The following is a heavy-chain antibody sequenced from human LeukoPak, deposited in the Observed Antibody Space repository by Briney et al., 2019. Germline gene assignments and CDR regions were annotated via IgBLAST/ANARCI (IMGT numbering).Heavy chain of an antibody. Sequence: ASVKVSCKASGYTFTGYYMHWVRQAPGQGLEWMGWINPNSGGTNYAQKFQGRVTMTRDTSISTAYMELSRLRSDDTAVYYCARGPFLYYDFSNHFDYWGQGTLVTVSS. D-gene: IGHD3-3*01. J-gene: IGHJ4*02. CDR1: GYTFTGYY. V-gene: IGHV1-2*02. CDR3: ARGPFLYYDFSNHFDY. CDR2: INPNSGGT.